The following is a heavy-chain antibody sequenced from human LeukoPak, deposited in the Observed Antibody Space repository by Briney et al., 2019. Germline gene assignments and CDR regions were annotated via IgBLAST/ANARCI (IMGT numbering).Heavy chain of an antibody. Sequence: PSETLSLTCTVSGGSISSSSYYRGWIRQPPGKGLEWIGSIYYSGSTYYNPSLKSRVTRSVDTSKNQFSLKLSSVTAADTAVYYCARSTRSSGWSFDLWGCGTLVTVAS. D-gene: IGHD6-19*01. CDR1: GGSISSSSYY. V-gene: IGHV4-39*01. CDR3: ARSTRSSGWSFDL. J-gene: IGHJ2*01. CDR2: IYYSGST.